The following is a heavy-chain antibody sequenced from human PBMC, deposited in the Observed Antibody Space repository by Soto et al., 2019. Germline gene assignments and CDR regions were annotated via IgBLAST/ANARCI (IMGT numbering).Heavy chain of an antibody. CDR2: IYTSGST. Sequence: NHSETLSLTGTVSAGSLSSSLWSWLRKPPWKGLGWIGRIYTSGSTNYNPSLKSRVTMSVDTSKNQFSLKLSSVTAADTAVYYCARGGVLRYFDWPPRGGDYFDYWGQGTLVTVS. D-gene: IGHD3-9*01. CDR3: ARGGVLRYFDWPPRGGDYFDY. J-gene: IGHJ4*02. CDR1: AGSLSSSL. V-gene: IGHV4-4*07.